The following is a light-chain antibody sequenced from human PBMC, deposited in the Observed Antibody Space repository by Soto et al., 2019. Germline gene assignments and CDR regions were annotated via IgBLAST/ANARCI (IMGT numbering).Light chain of an antibody. V-gene: IGKV3-15*01. CDR2: GAS. CDR3: QQYYSTPLT. CDR1: QSVSSK. J-gene: IGKJ4*01. Sequence: EIVMTQSPATLSVSPGERATLSCRASQSVSSKLAWYQQKPGQAPRLLIYGASTRATGIPARFSGSGSGTDFTLTISSLQAEDVAVYYCQQYYSTPLTFGGGTKVDIK.